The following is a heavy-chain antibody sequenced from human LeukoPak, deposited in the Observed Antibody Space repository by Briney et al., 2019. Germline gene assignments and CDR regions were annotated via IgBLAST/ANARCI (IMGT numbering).Heavy chain of an antibody. D-gene: IGHD5/OR15-5a*01. J-gene: IGHJ4*02. CDR2: IYHSGST. CDR3: ARANRVSLYYFDY. Sequence: PSETLSLTCTVSGYSISSGYYWGWIRQPPGKGLEWIGSIYHSGSTYYNPSLKSRVTISVDTSKYQFSLKLSSVTAADTAVYYCARANRVSLYYFDYWGQGTLVTVSS. CDR1: GYSISSGYY. V-gene: IGHV4-38-2*02.